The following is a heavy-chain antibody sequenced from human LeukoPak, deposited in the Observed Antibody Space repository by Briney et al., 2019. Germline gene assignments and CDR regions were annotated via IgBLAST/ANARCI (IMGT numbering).Heavy chain of an antibody. Sequence: GASVKVSCKASGYTFTSYGISWVRQAPGQGLEWMGWISAYNGNTNYAQKLQGRVTMTTDTSTSTAYMELRSLRSDDTAVYYCARDPSGFSGSYYGYWGQGTLVTVSS. CDR1: GYTFTSYG. CDR2: ISAYNGNT. J-gene: IGHJ4*02. V-gene: IGHV1-18*01. D-gene: IGHD1-26*01. CDR3: ARDPSGFSGSYYGY.